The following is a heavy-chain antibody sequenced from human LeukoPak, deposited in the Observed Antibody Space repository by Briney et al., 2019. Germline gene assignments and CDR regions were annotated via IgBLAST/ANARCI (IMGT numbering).Heavy chain of an antibody. J-gene: IGHJ6*02. D-gene: IGHD3-3*01. Sequence: SETLSLTCAVYGGSFSGYYWSLIRQPPGKGLEWIGEINHSGSTNYNPSLKSRVTISVDTSKNQFSLKLSSVTAADTAVYYCARGTPPFFGVAPYGMDVWGQGTTVTVSS. CDR2: INHSGST. CDR3: ARGTPPFFGVAPYGMDV. CDR1: GGSFSGYY. V-gene: IGHV4-34*01.